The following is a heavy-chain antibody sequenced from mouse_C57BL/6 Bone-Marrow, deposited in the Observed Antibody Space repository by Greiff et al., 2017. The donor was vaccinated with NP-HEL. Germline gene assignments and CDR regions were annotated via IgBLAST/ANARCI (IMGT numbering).Heavy chain of an antibody. CDR2: ILPGSGST. CDR3: ASPLYYGSSPYAMDY. CDR1: GYTFTGYW. Sequence: QVQLKQSGAELMKPGASVKLSCKATGYTFTGYWIEWVKQRPGHGLEWIGEILPGSGSTNYNEKFKGKATLTADTSSNTAYMQLSSLTTEDSAIYYCASPLYYGSSPYAMDYWGQGTSVTVSS. V-gene: IGHV1-9*01. D-gene: IGHD1-1*01. J-gene: IGHJ4*01.